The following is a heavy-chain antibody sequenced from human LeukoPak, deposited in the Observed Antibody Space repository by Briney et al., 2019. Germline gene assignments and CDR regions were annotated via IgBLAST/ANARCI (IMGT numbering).Heavy chain of an antibody. D-gene: IGHD6-13*01. CDR3: AKTRPLDSSSWSHGDY. Sequence: GGSLRLSCAASGFTFSSYAMSWVRQAPGKGLEWVSAISGSGGSTYYADSVKGRFTISRDNSKNTLYLQMNSLRAEDTAVYYCAKTRPLDSSSWSHGDYWGQGTLVTVSS. CDR2: ISGSGGST. V-gene: IGHV3-23*01. J-gene: IGHJ4*02. CDR1: GFTFSSYA.